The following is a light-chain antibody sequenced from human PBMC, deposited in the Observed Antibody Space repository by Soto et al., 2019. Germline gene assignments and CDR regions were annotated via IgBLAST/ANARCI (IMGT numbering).Light chain of an antibody. V-gene: IGLV2-8*01. CDR3: SSYGGNNNLV. CDR2: EVN. J-gene: IGLJ2*01. CDR1: SSDVGNYNY. Sequence: QSALTQPPSASGSPGQSVTISCTGTSSDVGNYNYVSWYKQYPGKAPKLMIYEVNKRPSGVPTRFSASKSDNTASLTVSGLQAEDEADYYCSSYGGNNNLVFGGGTKLTVL.